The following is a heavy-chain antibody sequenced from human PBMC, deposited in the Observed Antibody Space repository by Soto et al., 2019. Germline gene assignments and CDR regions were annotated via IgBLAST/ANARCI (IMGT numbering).Heavy chain of an antibody. V-gene: IGHV4-38-2*02. D-gene: IGHD3-22*01. CDR1: GYPISGGYY. CDR3: TREWGPSYYYDSTGFNPEY. J-gene: IGHJ4*02. CDR2: ISPSGST. Sequence: SETLSLTCAVSGYPISGGYYWGWIRQSPGKGLEWIGCISPSGSTYYNPSLKSRVTISVDTSKNHFSLKLSSVTAADTAVYYCTREWGPSYYYDSTGFNPEYWGQGTQVTVSS.